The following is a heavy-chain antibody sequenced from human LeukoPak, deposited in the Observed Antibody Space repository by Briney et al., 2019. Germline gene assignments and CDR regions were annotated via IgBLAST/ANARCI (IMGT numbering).Heavy chain of an antibody. D-gene: IGHD5-18*01. CDR1: GFTFNNYW. CDR3: ASLYSYGASVEYYFDY. J-gene: IGHJ4*02. CDR2: IKQDGNER. Sequence: GGSLRLSCEASGFTFNNYWMSWVRQAPGKGLEWVANIKQDGNERHYVDSVKGRFTISRDNSKNTLYLQMNSLRAEDTAVYYCASLYSYGASVEYYFDYWGQGTLVTVSS. V-gene: IGHV3-7*01.